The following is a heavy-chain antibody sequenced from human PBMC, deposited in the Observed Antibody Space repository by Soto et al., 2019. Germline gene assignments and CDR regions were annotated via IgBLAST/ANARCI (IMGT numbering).Heavy chain of an antibody. Sequence: QVQLVESGGGVVQPGRSLRLSCAASGFTFSSYGMHWVRQAPGKGLEWVAVISYDGSNKYYADSVKGRFTISRDNSKNTLYLQMNSLRAEDTAVYYCAKDRAVSGGGSYYYYYGMDVWGQGTTVTVSS. V-gene: IGHV3-30*18. J-gene: IGHJ6*02. CDR3: AKDRAVSGGGSYYYYYGMDV. CDR1: GFTFSSYG. CDR2: ISYDGSNK. D-gene: IGHD1-26*01.